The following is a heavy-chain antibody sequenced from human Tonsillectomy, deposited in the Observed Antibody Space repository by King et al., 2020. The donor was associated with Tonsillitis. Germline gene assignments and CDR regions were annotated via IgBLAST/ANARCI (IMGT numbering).Heavy chain of an antibody. CDR2: INHSGST. V-gene: IGHV4-34*01. CDR1: GGSFSGYY. Sequence: VQLQQWGAGLLKPSETLSLTCAVYGGSFSGYYWSWIRQPPGKGLEWIGEINHSGSTNYNPSLKSRVTISVDTSKNQFSLKLSSVTASDTAVYYCAREAQRGIDYWGQGTLVTVSS. D-gene: IGHD7-27*01. J-gene: IGHJ4*02. CDR3: AREAQRGIDY.